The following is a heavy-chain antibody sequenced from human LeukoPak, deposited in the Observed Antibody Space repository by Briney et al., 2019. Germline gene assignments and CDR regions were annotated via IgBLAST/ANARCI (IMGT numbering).Heavy chain of an antibody. CDR3: ARDLVRWLANYFDY. D-gene: IGHD3-10*01. Sequence: GGSLRLSCAASGFTFSSYSMNWVRQAPGKGLEWVSYISSSSSTIYYADSVKGRFTISRDNAKNSLYLQMNSLRAEDTAVYYCARDLVRWLANYFDYWGQGTLVTVSS. V-gene: IGHV3-48*04. CDR1: GFTFSSYS. CDR2: ISSSSSTI. J-gene: IGHJ4*02.